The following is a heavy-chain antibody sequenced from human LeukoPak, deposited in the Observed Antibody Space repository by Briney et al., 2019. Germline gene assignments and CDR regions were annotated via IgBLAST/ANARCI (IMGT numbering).Heavy chain of an antibody. D-gene: IGHD6-19*01. CDR1: GGSTSSYY. V-gene: IGHV4-59*08. CDR2: IYYSGST. CDR3: ARHSGAGTGFVY. Sequence: SEALSLTCTVSGGSTSSYYWSWIRQPPGRGLEWIGYIYYSGSTNYNPSLKSRLTISIDTSKNQFSLKLSSVTAADTAVYYCARHSGAGTGFVYWGQGTLVTVSS. J-gene: IGHJ4*02.